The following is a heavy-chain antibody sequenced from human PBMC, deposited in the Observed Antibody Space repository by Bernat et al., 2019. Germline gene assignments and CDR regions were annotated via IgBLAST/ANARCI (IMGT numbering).Heavy chain of an antibody. CDR1: GFTFSSYA. CDR2: ISYDGSNK. Sequence: VQLLESGGGLVQPGGSLRISCAASGFTFSSYAMHWVRQAPGKGLEWVAVISYDGSNKYYADSVKGRFTISRDNSKNTLYLQMNSLRAEDTAVYYCARGSHRPTWIQDYYYGMDVWGQGTTVTVSS. CDR3: ARGSHRPTWIQDYYYGMDV. J-gene: IGHJ6*02. D-gene: IGHD5-18*01. V-gene: IGHV3-30-3*01.